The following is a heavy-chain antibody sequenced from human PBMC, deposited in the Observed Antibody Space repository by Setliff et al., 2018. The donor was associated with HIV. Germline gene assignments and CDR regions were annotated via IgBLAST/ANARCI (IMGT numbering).Heavy chain of an antibody. V-gene: IGHV3-49*04. CDR3: ATWGHCTNGVCFPRNANYYYYYMNV. Sequence: PGGSLRLSCTTSGFTFGDYAMSWVRQGPGKGLEWVGFIRSKAYGGTTEYAASVKGRFTISRDDSKSSLYLQMNSLRADDTAVYYCATWGHCTNGVCFPRNANYYYYYMNVWGRGTTVTVSS. CDR1: GFTFGDYA. D-gene: IGHD2-8*01. CDR2: IRSKAYGGTT. J-gene: IGHJ6*03.